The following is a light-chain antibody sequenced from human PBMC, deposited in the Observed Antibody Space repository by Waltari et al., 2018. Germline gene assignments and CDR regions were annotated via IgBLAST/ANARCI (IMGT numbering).Light chain of an antibody. V-gene: IGLV1-51*01. CDR2: ETG. CDR3: GAWDGSLGVV. J-gene: IGLJ6*01. Sequence: QSVLTQPPSVSAAPGQKVTISCSGSSSNIGNNYVSWYQQLPGIAPKLLIYETGKRPPGIPDRFLGSRSGTSAILAITGLQTGDEADYYCGAWDGSLGVVIGSGTKVTVL. CDR1: SSNIGNNY.